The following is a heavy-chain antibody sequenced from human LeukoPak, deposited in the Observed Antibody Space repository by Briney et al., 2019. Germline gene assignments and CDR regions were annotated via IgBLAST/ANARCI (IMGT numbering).Heavy chain of an antibody. D-gene: IGHD4-17*01. J-gene: IGHJ4*02. Sequence: PGGSLRLSCAVSGFTFSSYAMSWVRQAPGKGLEWVSAISGSGGSTYYADSVKGRFTISRGNSKNTLNLQMNSLRAEDTAVYYCVKDRTGTHTLDYWGQGTLVTVS. CDR1: GFTFSSYA. CDR3: VKDRTGTHTLDY. V-gene: IGHV3-23*01. CDR2: ISGSGGST.